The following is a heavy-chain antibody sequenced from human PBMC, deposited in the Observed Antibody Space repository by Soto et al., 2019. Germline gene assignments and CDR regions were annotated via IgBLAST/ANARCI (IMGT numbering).Heavy chain of an antibody. Sequence: EVQLVESGGGLVQPGGSLRLSCAASGFTFSSYEMNWVRQAPGKGLAWVSYISSSGSNIYYADSVKGRFTISSDNAKNSLYLQMNSLRAEDTAVYYCGRDGRHEYGDHGPGYWGQGTLVTVSS. CDR2: ISSSGSNI. V-gene: IGHV3-48*03. CDR1: GFTFSSYE. J-gene: IGHJ4*02. CDR3: GRDGRHEYGDHGPGY. D-gene: IGHD4-17*01.